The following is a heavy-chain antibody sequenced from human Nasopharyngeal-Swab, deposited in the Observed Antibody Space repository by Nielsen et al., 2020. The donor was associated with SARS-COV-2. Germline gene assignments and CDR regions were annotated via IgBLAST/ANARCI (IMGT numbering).Heavy chain of an antibody. CDR1: GFSLSTSGVG. CDR2: IYWDDDK. V-gene: IGHV2-5*02. J-gene: IGHJ4*02. D-gene: IGHD6-13*01. CDR3: AHSSSTAYYFDY. Sequence: SGPTLVKPTQTGTLTCTFSGFSLSTSGVGVGWIRQPPGKALEWLALIYWDDDKRYSPSLKSRLTTTKDTSKNQVVLTMTNMDPVDTATYYCAHSSSTAYYFDYWGQGTLVTFSS.